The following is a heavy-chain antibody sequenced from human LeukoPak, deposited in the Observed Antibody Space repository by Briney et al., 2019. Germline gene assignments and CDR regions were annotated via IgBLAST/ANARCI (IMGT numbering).Heavy chain of an antibody. D-gene: IGHD6-13*01. CDR3: TRDMYSSSWYEAPADY. CDR1: GFTFGDYA. Sequence: GGSLRLSCTASGFTFGDYAMSWVRQAPGKGLEWVGFIRSKAYGGTTEYAASVKGRFTISRDDSKSIAYLLMNSLKTEDTAVYYCTRDMYSSSWYEAPADYWGQGTLVTVSS. V-gene: IGHV3-49*04. CDR2: IRSKAYGGTT. J-gene: IGHJ4*02.